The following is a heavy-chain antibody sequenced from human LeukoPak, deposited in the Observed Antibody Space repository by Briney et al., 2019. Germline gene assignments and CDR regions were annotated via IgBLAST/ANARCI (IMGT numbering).Heavy chain of an antibody. Sequence: SETLSLTCAVYGGSFSGYYWSWIRQPPGKGLEWIGEINHSGSTNYNPSLESRVTISVDTSKNQFSLKLSSVTAADTAVYYCARGPGYTAMDYWGQGTLVTVSS. D-gene: IGHD5-18*01. V-gene: IGHV4-34*01. J-gene: IGHJ4*02. CDR1: GGSFSGYY. CDR2: INHSGST. CDR3: ARGPGYTAMDY.